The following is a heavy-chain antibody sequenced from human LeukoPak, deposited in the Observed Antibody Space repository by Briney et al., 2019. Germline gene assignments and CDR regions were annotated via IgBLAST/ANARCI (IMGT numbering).Heavy chain of an antibody. J-gene: IGHJ3*02. CDR2: ITSSSSMI. Sequence: GGSLRLSCAASGFTFSSHAMSWVRQAPGKGLEWVSYITSSSSMIYYADSVKGRFTISRDNAKNSLYLQMNSLRAEDTAVYYCARGLYSSSYDAFDIWGQGTMVTVSS. D-gene: IGHD6-13*01. V-gene: IGHV3-48*01. CDR3: ARGLYSSSYDAFDI. CDR1: GFTFSSHA.